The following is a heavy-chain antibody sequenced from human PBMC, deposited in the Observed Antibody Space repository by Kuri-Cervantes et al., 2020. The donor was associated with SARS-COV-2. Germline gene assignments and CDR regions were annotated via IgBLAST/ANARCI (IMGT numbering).Heavy chain of an antibody. Sequence: GGSLRLSCAASGFTFSSYSMNWVRQAPGKGLEWVSSISSSSSYTYYADSVKGRFTISRDNTKNSLYLQMDSLTAEDTAVYYCARYCTSISCESAIDFWGQGTLVTVSS. J-gene: IGHJ4*02. CDR2: ISSSSSYT. V-gene: IGHV3-21*04. CDR3: ARYCTSISCESAIDF. D-gene: IGHD2-2*01. CDR1: GFTFSSYS.